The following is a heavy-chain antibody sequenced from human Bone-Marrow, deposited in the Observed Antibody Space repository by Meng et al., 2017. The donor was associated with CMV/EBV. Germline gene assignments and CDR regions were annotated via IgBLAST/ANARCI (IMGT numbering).Heavy chain of an antibody. D-gene: IGHD3-3*01. CDR1: GFIFSSSG. V-gene: IGHV3-30*02. CDR2: IQYDGSKK. CDR3: AKDWSSPQFLEWLVPFYGMDV. Sequence: GGSLRLSCGTSGFIFSSSGMHWVRQAPGKGLEWVAFIQYDGSKKYYADSVKGRFTISRDNSKNTLYLQMNSLRAEDTAVYYCAKDWSSPQFLEWLVPFYGMDVWGQGTTVTVSS. J-gene: IGHJ6*02.